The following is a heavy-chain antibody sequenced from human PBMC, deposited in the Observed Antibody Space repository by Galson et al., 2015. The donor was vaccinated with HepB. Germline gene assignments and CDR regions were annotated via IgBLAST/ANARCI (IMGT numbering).Heavy chain of an antibody. J-gene: IGHJ6*02. CDR2: ISGSGI. CDR1: GFTFSSYA. V-gene: IGHV3-23*01. Sequence: SLRLSCAASGFTFSSYAMSWVRQAPGKGLEWVSAISGSGIYYADSVKGRFTISRDNAKNSLYLQMNSLRDEDTAVYYCARDLRIQPNFYYFYGMEVWGQGTTVTVSS. CDR3: ARDLRIQPNFYYFYGMEV. D-gene: IGHD5-18*01.